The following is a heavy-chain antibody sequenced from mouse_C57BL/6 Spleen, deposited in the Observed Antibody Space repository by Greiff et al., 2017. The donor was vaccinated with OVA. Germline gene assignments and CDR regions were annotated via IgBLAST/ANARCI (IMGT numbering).Heavy chain of an antibody. CDR2: IYPRSGNT. CDR1: GYTFTSYG. D-gene: IGHD1-1*01. V-gene: IGHV1-81*01. J-gene: IGHJ3*01. Sequence: VQLQQSGAELARPGASVKLSCKASGYTFTSYGISWVKQRTGQGLEWIGEIYPRSGNTYYIEKFKGKATLTADKSSSTAYMELRSLTSEDSAVYFCAPLIQGFAYWGQGTLVTVSA. CDR3: APLIQGFAY.